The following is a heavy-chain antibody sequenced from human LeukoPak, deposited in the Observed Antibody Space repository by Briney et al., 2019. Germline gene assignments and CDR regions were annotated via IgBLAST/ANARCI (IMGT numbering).Heavy chain of an antibody. CDR3: ARRVSRERRYYFDY. D-gene: IGHD1-1*01. Sequence: PSETLSLTCTVSGCSISSSSYYWGWIRQPPGKGLEWIVSIYYSGSTYYNPSLKSRFTISVDTSKNQFSLKLSSVTAADTAVYYCARRVSRERRYYFDYWGQGTLVTVSS. V-gene: IGHV4-39*01. CDR2: IYYSGST. J-gene: IGHJ4*02. CDR1: GCSISSSSYY.